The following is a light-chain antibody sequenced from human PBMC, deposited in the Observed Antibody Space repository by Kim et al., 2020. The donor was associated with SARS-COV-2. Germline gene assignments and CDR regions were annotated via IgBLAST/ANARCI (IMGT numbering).Light chain of an antibody. CDR1: QYIANS. Sequence: ATVGDRVTSTGRASQYIANSLAWYQQKPGKVPNLLIYAASTLQSGVPSRFSGSGSGTQFTLTIGSLQTEDVATYYCKKYNSAPWTFGPWTKVDIK. CDR2: AAS. J-gene: IGKJ1*01. CDR3: KKYNSAPWT. V-gene: IGKV1-27*01.